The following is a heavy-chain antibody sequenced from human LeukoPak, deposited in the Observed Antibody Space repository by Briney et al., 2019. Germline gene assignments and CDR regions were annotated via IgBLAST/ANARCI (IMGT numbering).Heavy chain of an antibody. CDR3: AITARWLMMGDAYYFDY. CDR2: IYYSGST. V-gene: IGHV4-39*07. D-gene: IGHD3-16*01. Sequence: SETLSLTCTVSGGSISSSSYYWGWIRQPPGKGLEWIGSIYYSGSTYYNPSLKSRVTISVDTSKNQFSLKLSSVTAEDTAVYYCAITARWLMMGDAYYFDYWGQGTLVTVSS. CDR1: GGSISSSSYY. J-gene: IGHJ4*02.